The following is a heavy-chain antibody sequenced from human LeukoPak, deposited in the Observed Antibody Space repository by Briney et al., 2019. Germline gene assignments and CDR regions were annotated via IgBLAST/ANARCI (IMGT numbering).Heavy chain of an antibody. J-gene: IGHJ4*02. CDR1: GFTFSSYA. CDR2: ISYDGSNK. Sequence: GRSLRLSCAASGFTFSSYAMHWVRQAPGKGLEWVAVISYDGSNKYYADSVKGRFTISRDNSKNTLYLQMNSLRAEDTAVYYCARSGAWELLPFDYWGQGTLVTVSS. CDR3: ARSGAWELLPFDY. V-gene: IGHV3-30-3*01. D-gene: IGHD1-26*01.